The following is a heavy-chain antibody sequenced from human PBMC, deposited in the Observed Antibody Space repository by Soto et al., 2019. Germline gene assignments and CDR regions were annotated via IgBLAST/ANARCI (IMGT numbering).Heavy chain of an antibody. D-gene: IGHD2-2*01. J-gene: IGHJ3*02. CDR2: IYHSGST. CDR1: GYSISSGYY. CDR3: ARDGSCSSTSCYYDAFDI. V-gene: IGHV4-38-2*02. Sequence: PSETLSLTCAVSGYSISSGYYWGLIRQPPGKGLEWIGSIYHSGSTYYNPSLKSRVTISVDTSKNQFSLKLSSVTAADTAMYYCARDGSCSSTSCYYDAFDIWGQGTMVTVSS.